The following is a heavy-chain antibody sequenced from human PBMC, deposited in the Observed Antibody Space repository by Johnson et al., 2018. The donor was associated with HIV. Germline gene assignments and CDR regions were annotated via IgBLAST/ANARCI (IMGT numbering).Heavy chain of an antibody. CDR3: AREREFTMCDAFDI. J-gene: IGHJ3*02. CDR2: IKQDGSEK. Sequence: EQLVESGGGLVQPGGSLRLSCAASGFTFSSYWMSWVRQAPGKGLEWVANIKQDGSEKYYVASVKGRFTISRDNAKNSLYLQMNSLRAEDTAVYYCAREREFTMCDAFDIWGQGTMVTVSS. V-gene: IGHV3-7*01. CDR1: GFTFSSYW. D-gene: IGHD3-10*02.